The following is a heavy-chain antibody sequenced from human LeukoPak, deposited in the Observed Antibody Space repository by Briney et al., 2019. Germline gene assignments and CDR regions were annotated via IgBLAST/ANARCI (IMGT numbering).Heavy chain of an antibody. J-gene: IGHJ4*02. Sequence: GGSLRLSCAASGFTFSSYAMSWVRQAPGKGLEWVSRINSDGSTTTYADSVKGRFTISRDNAKNTLYLQMNSLRDEDTAVYYCTRGGVDYWGQGTLVTVSS. CDR1: GFTFSSYA. V-gene: IGHV3-74*01. D-gene: IGHD3-10*01. CDR3: TRGGVDY. CDR2: INSDGSTT.